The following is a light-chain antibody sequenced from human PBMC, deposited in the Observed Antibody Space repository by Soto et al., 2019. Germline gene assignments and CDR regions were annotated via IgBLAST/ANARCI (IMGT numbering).Light chain of an antibody. CDR3: QPSYITPPT. V-gene: IGKV1-39*01. J-gene: IGKJ3*01. CDR1: QSISSS. Sequence: DIQMTQSPSPLSASVGDRVTITCRASQSISSSLNWYKQRPGKAPQLLIYAASTLQGGVSSRFSGSGSRTDFTLTISSLQPEDFATYYCQPSYITPPTFGPGTKVDIK. CDR2: AAS.